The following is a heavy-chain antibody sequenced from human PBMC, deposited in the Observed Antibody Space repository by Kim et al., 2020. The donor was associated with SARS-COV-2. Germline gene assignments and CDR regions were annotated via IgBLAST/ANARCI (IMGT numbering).Heavy chain of an antibody. Sequence: GGSLRLSCAASGFTFSNAGMSWVRQAPGKGLEWVGRIKSKTDGGTTDYAAPEKGRFTISRDDSKKTLYLQMNSLKTEDTALYYCTTDWSDGTPYYYYGMDVWGHGTTVTVSS. CDR3: TTDWSDGTPYYYYGMDV. V-gene: IGHV3-15*01. CDR2: IKSKTDGGTT. CDR1: GFTFSNAG. J-gene: IGHJ6*02. D-gene: IGHD6-13*01.